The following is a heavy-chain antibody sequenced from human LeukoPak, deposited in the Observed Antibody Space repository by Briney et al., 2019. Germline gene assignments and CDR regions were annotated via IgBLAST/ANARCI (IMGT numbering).Heavy chain of an antibody. Sequence: SETLSLTCSASGGSISSRTYYWGWIRQPPGTGLEWIGSIYYSGNTYYKPSRKSRVTISVDTSKNQFSLKLTSVTAADPAVYYCARRMVRPKDTFDIWGQGTMVTVSS. D-gene: IGHD3-10*01. V-gene: IGHV4-39*01. J-gene: IGHJ3*02. CDR3: ARRMVRPKDTFDI. CDR1: GGSISSRTYY. CDR2: IYYSGNT.